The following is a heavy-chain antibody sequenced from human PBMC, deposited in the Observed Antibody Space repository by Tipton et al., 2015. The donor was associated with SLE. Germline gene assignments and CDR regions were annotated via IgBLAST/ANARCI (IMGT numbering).Heavy chain of an antibody. D-gene: IGHD2-2*01. J-gene: IGHJ4*02. CDR3: ARRDCSTTSCYFDY. CDR2: IFHSGST. Sequence: TLSLTCSVSGGSINNSPYYWGWIRQPPGKGLEWIGSIFHSGSTNYNTPIKSRVTIFVDTSRNQFSLKLSSVTAADTAVYYCARRDCSTTSCYFDYWGQGILLIVSS. CDR1: GGSINNSPYY. V-gene: IGHV4-39*01.